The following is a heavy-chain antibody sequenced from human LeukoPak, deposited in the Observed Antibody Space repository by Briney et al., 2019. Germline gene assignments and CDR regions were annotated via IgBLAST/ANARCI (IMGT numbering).Heavy chain of an antibody. V-gene: IGHV4-39*07. CDR3: ARGRQGSYYYGSGSYFY. Sequence: SETLSLTCTVSGDSISMSGYYWGWIRQPPGKGLEWIGEINHSGSTNYNPSLKSRVTISVDTSKNQFSLKLSSVTAADTAVYYCARGRQGSYYYGSGSYFYWGQGTLVTVSS. CDR2: INHSGST. CDR1: GDSISMSGYY. D-gene: IGHD3-10*01. J-gene: IGHJ4*02.